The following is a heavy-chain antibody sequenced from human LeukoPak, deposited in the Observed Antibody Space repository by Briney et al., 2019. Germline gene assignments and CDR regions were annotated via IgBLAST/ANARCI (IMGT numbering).Heavy chain of an antibody. CDR3: AKRWQGNSRALDY. Sequence: GESLRLSCAASGFTFSDYAITWVRQAPGKGLEWVSAISGSGGTTYYADSVKGRFTISRDNSKNTLYLQMNSLRAEDTAIYFCAKRWQGNSRALDYWGQGTLVTVSS. J-gene: IGHJ4*02. CDR1: GFTFSDYA. D-gene: IGHD4-23*01. V-gene: IGHV3-23*01. CDR2: ISGSGGTT.